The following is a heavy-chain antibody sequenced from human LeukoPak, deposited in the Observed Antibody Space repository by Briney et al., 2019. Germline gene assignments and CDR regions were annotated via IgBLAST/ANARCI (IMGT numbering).Heavy chain of an antibody. J-gene: IGHJ6*02. CDR1: GFTFSNYG. CDR3: ARDETGTTTSYGMDV. CDR2: IWYDGSNK. D-gene: IGHD1-7*01. Sequence: GGSLRLSCAASGFTFSNYGMHWVRQAPGKGLEWVAVIWYDGSNKYYADSVKGRFTISRDNSKNTLYLQMNSLRAEDTAVYYCARDETGTTTSYGMDVWGQGTTVTVSS. V-gene: IGHV3-33*01.